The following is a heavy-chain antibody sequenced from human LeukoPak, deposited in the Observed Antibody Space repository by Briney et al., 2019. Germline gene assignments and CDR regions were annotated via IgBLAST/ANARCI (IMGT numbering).Heavy chain of an antibody. V-gene: IGHV1-2*02. CDR2: ISPNSGGT. J-gene: IGHJ4*02. CDR1: GYSFSGHY. CDR3: AREMTDIVLMVYAYFDY. D-gene: IGHD2-8*01. Sequence: ASVKVSCKASGYSFSGHYMHWVRQAPGQGPEWMGWISPNSGGTNYAQKFQGRVTMTRDTSISTAYMELSRLRSDDTAVYYCAREMTDIVLMVYAYFDYWGQGTLVTVSS.